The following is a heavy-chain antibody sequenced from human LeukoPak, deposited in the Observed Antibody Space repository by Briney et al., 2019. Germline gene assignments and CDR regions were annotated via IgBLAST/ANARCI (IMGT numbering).Heavy chain of an antibody. CDR2: ISSRGDT. CDR1: GGSITNYY. J-gene: IGHJ4*02. V-gene: IGHV4-4*07. Sequence: SETLSLTCIVSGGSITNYYWSWIRPPAGKGLQWIGRISSRGDTNYNPSLKSRVIMSVDTSKNQFSLKLHSLTAADTAVYYCAREYGDFDYWGRGTLVTVSS. CDR3: AREYGDFDY. D-gene: IGHD4-17*01.